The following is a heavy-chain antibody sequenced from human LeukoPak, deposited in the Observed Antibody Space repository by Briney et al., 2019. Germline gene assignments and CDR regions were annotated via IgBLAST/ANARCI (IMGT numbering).Heavy chain of an antibody. CDR3: AKVRETYYYDSSGYTAFDY. CDR1: GFTFSSYD. V-gene: IGHV3-23*01. J-gene: IGHJ4*02. CDR2: ISDSGGST. D-gene: IGHD3-22*01. Sequence: GGSLRLSCAASGFTFSSYDMSWVRQAPGKGLEWVSAISDSGGSTYYADSVKGRFTISRDNSKNTLYLQMNSLRAEDTAVYYCAKVRETYYYDSSGYTAFDYWGQGTLVTVSS.